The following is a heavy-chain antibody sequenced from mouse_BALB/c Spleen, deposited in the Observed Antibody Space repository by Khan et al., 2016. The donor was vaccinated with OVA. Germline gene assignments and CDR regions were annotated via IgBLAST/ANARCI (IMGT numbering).Heavy chain of an antibody. J-gene: IGHJ4*01. D-gene: IGHD2-12*01. CDR2: LTNTGST. CDR1: GYSITSDYA. Sequence: EVQLQEAGPGLVKPSQSLSLTCTVTGYSITSDYAWNWVRQFPGHKLEWMGYLTNTGSTSYKSSLQSRISITRDTSENQFFLQLNSVTTEDTATYYCARQGDYNYDYIMDYWGQGTSVTVSS. V-gene: IGHV3-2*02. CDR3: ARQGDYNYDYIMDY.